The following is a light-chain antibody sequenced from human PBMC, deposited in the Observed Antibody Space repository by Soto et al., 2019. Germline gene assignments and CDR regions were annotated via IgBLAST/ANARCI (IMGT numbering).Light chain of an antibody. V-gene: IGKV1-39*01. CDR2: AAS. J-gene: IGKJ5*01. CDR1: QSINSY. CDR3: QQSFSTPIT. Sequence: DIQMTQSPSSLSASVGDRVTITCRASQSINSYLNWYQEKPGKAPNVLIYAASSLQSGVPSRFSGSGSGTDFTLTISSLQPEEFATYYCQQSFSTPITFGQGTRLDIK.